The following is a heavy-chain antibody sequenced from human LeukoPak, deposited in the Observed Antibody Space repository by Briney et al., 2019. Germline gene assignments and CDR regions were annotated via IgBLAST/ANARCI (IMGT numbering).Heavy chain of an antibody. CDR3: TMAPYYDILTGDDAFDI. Sequence: GGSLRLSCAASGFTFSGSAMHWVRQASGKGLEWVGRIRSKANSYATAYAASVKGRFTISRDDSKNTAYLQMNSLKTEDTAVYYCTMAPYYDILTGDDAFDIWGQGTMVTVSS. D-gene: IGHD3-9*01. CDR2: IRSKANSYAT. J-gene: IGHJ3*02. CDR1: GFTFSGSA. V-gene: IGHV3-73*01.